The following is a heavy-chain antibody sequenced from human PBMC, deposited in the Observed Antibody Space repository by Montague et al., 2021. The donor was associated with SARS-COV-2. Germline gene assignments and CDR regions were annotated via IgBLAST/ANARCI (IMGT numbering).Heavy chain of an antibody. CDR2: IYYSGST. CDR1: GGSISSSSYY. D-gene: IGHD1-14*01. V-gene: IGHV4-39*07. CDR3: ARVAPPSDTGYSDY. J-gene: IGHJ4*02. Sequence: SETLSLTCTVSGGSISSSSYYWGWIRQPPGKGLEWIGSIYYSGSTYYNPSLKSRVTISVDTSKNQFSLKLSSVTAADTAVYYCARVAPPSDTGYSDYWGQGTLVTVSS.